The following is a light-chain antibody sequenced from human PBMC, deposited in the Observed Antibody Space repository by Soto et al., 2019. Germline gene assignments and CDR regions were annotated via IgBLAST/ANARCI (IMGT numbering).Light chain of an antibody. V-gene: IGLV2-11*01. CDR3: CSYAGNYKYV. CDR1: SSDIGAYNF. J-gene: IGLJ1*01. CDR2: DVN. Sequence: QSVLTQPASVSGSPGQSITISCTGTSSDIGAYNFASWYQHRPGTAPRLIIYDVNKRPSGVPDRFSGSKSGNTASLTISGLQAEDEADYYCCSYAGNYKYVFGSGTKVTVL.